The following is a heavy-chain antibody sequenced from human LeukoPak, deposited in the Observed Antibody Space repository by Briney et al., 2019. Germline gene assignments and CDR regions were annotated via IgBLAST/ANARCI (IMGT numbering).Heavy chain of an antibody. V-gene: IGHV3-66*01. CDR3: ARGLPPNYYYYMDV. CDR2: IYSGGST. J-gene: IGHJ6*03. CDR1: GFTVSSNY. Sequence: PGGSLRLSCAASGFTVSSNYMSWVRQAPGKGLEWVSVIYSGGSTYYADSVKGRFTISRDNSKNTLYLQMNSLRAEDTAVYYCARGLPPNYYYYMDVWGKGTTVTISS.